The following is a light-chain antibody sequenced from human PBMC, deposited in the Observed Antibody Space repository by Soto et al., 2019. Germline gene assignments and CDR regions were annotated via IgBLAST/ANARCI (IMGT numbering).Light chain of an antibody. CDR2: KAS. CDR1: QTISSW. J-gene: IGKJ1*01. Sequence: DIQMTQSPSTMSGSVGARVTITCRASQTISSWLAWYQQKPGKAPKLLIYKASTLKSGVPSRFSGSGSGTEFTLNISSLQADDFATYYCQQYNSYSEAFGQGTKVELK. V-gene: IGKV1-5*03. CDR3: QQYNSYSEA.